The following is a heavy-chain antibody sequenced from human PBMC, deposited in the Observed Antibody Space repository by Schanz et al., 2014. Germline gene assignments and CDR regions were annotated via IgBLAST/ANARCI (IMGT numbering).Heavy chain of an antibody. Sequence: VQLLESGGGLVQPGGSLRLSCAASGFTFSSYAMSWIRQAPGKGLEWVSYVSSSSSYTHYADSVKGRFTISRDNAKSSLYLQMSSLRAEDTAVYYCAKSLESCPGGRCSRGYFDYWGQGTLVTVSS. D-gene: IGHD2-8*02. CDR3: AKSLESCPGGRCSRGYFDY. V-gene: IGHV3-11*03. CDR1: GFTFSSYA. J-gene: IGHJ4*02. CDR2: VSSSSSYT.